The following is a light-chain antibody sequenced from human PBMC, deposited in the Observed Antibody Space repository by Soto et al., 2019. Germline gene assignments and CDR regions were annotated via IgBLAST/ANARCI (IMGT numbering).Light chain of an antibody. J-gene: IGKJ1*01. V-gene: IGKV3-20*01. CDR1: QSVNSN. CDR2: GAS. CDR3: QQYGSSPPWT. Sequence: EIVMTQSPVTLSVSPGERATLSCRASQSVNSNLACYQQKPGQAPRLLIYGASSRATGIPDRFSGSGSGTDFTLTISRLEPEDFAVYYCQQYGSSPPWTFGQGTKVDIK.